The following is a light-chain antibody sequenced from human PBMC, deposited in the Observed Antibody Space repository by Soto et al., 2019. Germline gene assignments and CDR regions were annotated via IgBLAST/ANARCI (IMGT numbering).Light chain of an antibody. CDR3: QQFNSYPRT. CDR1: QGISSA. V-gene: IGKV1-13*02. J-gene: IGKJ1*01. Sequence: AIQLTQSPSSLSAXVGXXXXXXXRASQGISSALAWYQQKPGKAPKLLIYDASSLESGVPSRFSGSGSGTDFTLTISSLQPEDFATYYCQQFNSYPRTFGQGTKVEIK. CDR2: DAS.